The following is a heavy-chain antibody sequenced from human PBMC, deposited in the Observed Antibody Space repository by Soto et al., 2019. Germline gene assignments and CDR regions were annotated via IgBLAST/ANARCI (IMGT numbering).Heavy chain of an antibody. CDR1: GFSFNTYV. CDR2: ILYDGSKE. D-gene: IGHD2-21*01. J-gene: IGHJ4*02. V-gene: IGHV3-30*18. CDR3: AKGLALMADH. Sequence: GGSLRLSCTDSGFSFNTYVMDWVRQAPGKGLEWVARILYDGSKEYYADPVKGRFTISRDNSKNTLYLQMDRLRVEDTAVYFCAKGLALMADHWGQGTPVTVSS.